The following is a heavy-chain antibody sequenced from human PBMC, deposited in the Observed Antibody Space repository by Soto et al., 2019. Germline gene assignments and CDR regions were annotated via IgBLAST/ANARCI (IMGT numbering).Heavy chain of an antibody. D-gene: IGHD3-22*01. Sequence: ASVKVSCKASGYTFTSYGITWVRQAPGQGLEWMGWISTYNGNTNYAQKFQGRVTMTTDTSTSTASMELWSLRSDDTAIYYCARVYYDSTGYYSDYFDYWGQGTLVTVSS. CDR1: GYTFTSYG. J-gene: IGHJ4*02. CDR2: ISTYNGNT. CDR3: ARVYYDSTGYYSDYFDY. V-gene: IGHV1-18*01.